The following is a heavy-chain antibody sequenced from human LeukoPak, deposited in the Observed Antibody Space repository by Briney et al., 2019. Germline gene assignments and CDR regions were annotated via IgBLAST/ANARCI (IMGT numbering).Heavy chain of an antibody. CDR1: GFNFGSYW. CDR3: ADPDVH. Sequence: PGGSLRLSCVVSGFNFGSYWMTWVRQTPGKGLECVATMNGDGSQRYYGDSVKGRFTISRDNTKNSVYLQMNSLRDEDTAIYYCADPDVHWGQGTLVTVSS. V-gene: IGHV3-7*01. J-gene: IGHJ1*01. CDR2: MNGDGSQR. D-gene: IGHD1-14*01.